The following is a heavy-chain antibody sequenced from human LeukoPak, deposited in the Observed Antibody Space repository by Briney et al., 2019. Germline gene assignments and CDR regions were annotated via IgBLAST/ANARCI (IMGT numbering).Heavy chain of an antibody. V-gene: IGHV4-59*08. CDR1: GGSISSYY. CDR3: ARHSPTYYDIMTGLERYYFGY. CDR2: IYYSGST. J-gene: IGHJ4*02. D-gene: IGHD3-9*01. Sequence: PSETLSLTCTVSGGSISSYYWSWIRQPPGKGLEWIGNIYYSGSTNYNPSLKSRVTISVDTSKNQFSLKLSSVTAADTAVYYCARHSPTYYDIMTGLERYYFGYWGQGTLVTVSS.